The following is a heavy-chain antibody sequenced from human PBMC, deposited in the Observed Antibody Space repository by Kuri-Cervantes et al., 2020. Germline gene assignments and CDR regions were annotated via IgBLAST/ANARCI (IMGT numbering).Heavy chain of an antibody. CDR2: INHSGST. CDR1: GGSFSGYY. D-gene: IGHD3-10*01. Sequence: GSLRLSCAVYGGSFSGYYWSWIRQPPGKGLEWIGEINHSGSTNYSPSLKSRVTISVDTSKNQFSLKLSSVTAADTAVYYCASRVQGVRKNEGGFDYWSQGTLVTVSS. J-gene: IGHJ4*02. CDR3: ASRVQGVRKNEGGFDY. V-gene: IGHV4-34*01.